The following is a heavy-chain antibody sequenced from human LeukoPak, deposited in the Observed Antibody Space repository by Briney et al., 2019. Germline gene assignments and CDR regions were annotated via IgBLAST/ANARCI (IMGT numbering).Heavy chain of an antibody. CDR1: GFTFSSYA. J-gene: IGHJ6*03. V-gene: IGHV3-23*01. Sequence: GGSLRLSCAASGFTFSSYAMSWVRQAPGKGLEWVSTISGSGGSTFYADSVKGRFTISRDNSKNTVCLQMNSLRAEDTAVYYCARVEQLAQHYYFHYMDVWGKGTTVTISS. CDR2: ISGSGGST. CDR3: ARVEQLAQHYYFHYMDV. D-gene: IGHD6-13*01.